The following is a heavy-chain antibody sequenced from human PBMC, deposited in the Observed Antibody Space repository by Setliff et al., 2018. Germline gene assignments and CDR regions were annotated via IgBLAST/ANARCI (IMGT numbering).Heavy chain of an antibody. V-gene: IGHV4-59*08. Sequence: PSETLSLTCTVSGGSISSYYWSWIRQPPGKGLEWIGYIYYSGSTYYNPSLKSRVTISVDTSKNQFSLKLSSVTAADTAVYYCARTPVVVTLRNAFDIWGQGTMVTVSS. CDR1: GGSISSYY. CDR2: IYYSGST. CDR3: ARTPVVVTLRNAFDI. J-gene: IGHJ3*02. D-gene: IGHD2-21*02.